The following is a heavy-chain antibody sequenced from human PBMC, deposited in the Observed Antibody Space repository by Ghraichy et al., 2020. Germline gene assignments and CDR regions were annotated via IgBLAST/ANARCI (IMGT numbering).Heavy chain of an antibody. CDR1: GFTFSTYS. D-gene: IGHD4-11*01. J-gene: IGHJ5*02. CDR2: ISSSSTYI. Sequence: GGSLRLSCAASGFTFSTYSMNWVRQAPGKGLEWVSSISSSSTYIYYADSVKGRFTVSRDNAKNSLFLQMNSLRAEDTAVYYCARDPDSNSGQDWFDPWGQGTLVTVS. CDR3: ARDPDSNSGQDWFDP. V-gene: IGHV3-21*01.